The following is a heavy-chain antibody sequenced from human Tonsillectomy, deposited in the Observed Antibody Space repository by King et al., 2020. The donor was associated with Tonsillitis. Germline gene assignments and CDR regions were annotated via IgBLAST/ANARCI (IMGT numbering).Heavy chain of an antibody. CDR3: AAGLTDYSDSSGYYCYYYGMDV. V-gene: IGHV4-38-2*02. CDR1: GYSISSGYY. J-gene: IGHJ6*02. CDR2: ISHSGNT. D-gene: IGHD3-22*01. Sequence: VQLQESGPGLVKPSETLSLTCTVSGYSISSGYYWGWIRQPPGKGLEWIGRISHSGNTHYNPSLKSRVTISVDTSKNQLSLKLSSLTTAATAAYYCAAGLTDYSDSSGYYCYYYGMDVWGQGTTVTVSS.